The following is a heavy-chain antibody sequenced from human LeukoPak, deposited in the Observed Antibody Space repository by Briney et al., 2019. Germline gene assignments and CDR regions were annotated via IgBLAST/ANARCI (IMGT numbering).Heavy chain of an antibody. J-gene: IGHJ5*02. D-gene: IGHD5-12*01. CDR2: ISLDGSKT. V-gene: IGHV3-30*03. CDR3: ARVISGYDA. CDR1: GFTFSSYG. Sequence: PGTSLRLSCAASGFTFSSYGMHWVRQAPGKGLEWVTLISLDGSKTYYVDSVKGRFTISRDNSKDTLYLQMNSLRAEDTAVYYCARVISGYDAWGQGTLVTVSS.